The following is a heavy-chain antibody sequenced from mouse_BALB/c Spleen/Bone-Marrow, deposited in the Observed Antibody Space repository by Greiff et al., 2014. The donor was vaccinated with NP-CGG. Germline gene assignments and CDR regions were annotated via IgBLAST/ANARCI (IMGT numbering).Heavy chain of an antibody. CDR1: GYSITSDYA. V-gene: IGHV3-2*02. J-gene: IGHJ2*01. CDR3: ARYDYDGVDY. D-gene: IGHD2-4*01. Sequence: DVHLVESGPGLVKPSQSLSLTCTVTGYSITSDYAWYWIRQFPGNKLEWMGYISYSGSTSYNPSLKSRISITRDTSKNQFFLQLNSVTNEDTATYYCARYDYDGVDYWGQGTTLTVSS. CDR2: ISYSGST.